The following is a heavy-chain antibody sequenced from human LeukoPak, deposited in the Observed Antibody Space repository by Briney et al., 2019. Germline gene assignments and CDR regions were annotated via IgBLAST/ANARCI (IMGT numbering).Heavy chain of an antibody. CDR3: ARVNLRGSQYNWFDP. J-gene: IGHJ5*02. V-gene: IGHV1-69*04. Sequence: SVKVSCKASGGTFSSYAISWVRQAPGQGLEWMGRITPIIDSAKYAQNFQDRVSIIADKSTSTVYLELSSLRSEDTAVYFCARVNLRGSQYNWFDPWAREPWSPSPQ. D-gene: IGHD1-26*01. CDR1: GGTFSSYA. CDR2: ITPIIDSA.